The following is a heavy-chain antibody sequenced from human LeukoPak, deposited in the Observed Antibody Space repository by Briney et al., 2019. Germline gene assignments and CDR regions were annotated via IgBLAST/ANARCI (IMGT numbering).Heavy chain of an antibody. CDR2: KSIDGRKK. V-gene: IGHV3-30*04. Sequence: GGSLRLSCAAFGFTFSSYAMHWVRQAPGKGRGWGGVKSIDGRKKYNPDSVKCQFPIPRANPKTTLYLQMNSRGAEDTAGYNWASKKRARGSYGGYVWGQGTLVTVS. J-gene: IGHJ4*02. CDR1: GFTFSSYA. CDR3: ASKKRARGSYGGYV. D-gene: IGHD5-12*01.